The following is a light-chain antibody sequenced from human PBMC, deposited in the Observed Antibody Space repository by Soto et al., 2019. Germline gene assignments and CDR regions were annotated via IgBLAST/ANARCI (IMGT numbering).Light chain of an antibody. V-gene: IGKV3-11*01. J-gene: IGKJ4*01. CDR1: QSVSSY. Sequence: EIVVTESPATLSLSAGERATLSCRASQSVSSYLAWYQQKPGQAPRLLIYDAPNRATGIPARFSGSGSGTDFTLTISSLEPEDFAVYYCQQRSNWQGATFGGGTKVDIK. CDR2: DAP. CDR3: QQRSNWQGAT.